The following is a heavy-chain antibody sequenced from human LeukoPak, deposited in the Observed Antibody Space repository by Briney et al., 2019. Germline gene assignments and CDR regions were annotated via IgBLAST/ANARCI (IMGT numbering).Heavy chain of an antibody. D-gene: IGHD3-22*01. CDR2: ISAYNGNT. V-gene: IGHV1-18*01. CDR1: GYTFTSYG. J-gene: IGHJ2*01. CDR3: ARVGGYYPSHWYFDL. Sequence: ASVKVSCKASGYTFTSYGFTWVRQAPGQGLEWMGWISAYNGNTNYAQKLQGRVTMTTDTSTSTAYMELRSLRSDDTAVYYCARVGGYYPSHWYFDLWGRGTLVTVSS.